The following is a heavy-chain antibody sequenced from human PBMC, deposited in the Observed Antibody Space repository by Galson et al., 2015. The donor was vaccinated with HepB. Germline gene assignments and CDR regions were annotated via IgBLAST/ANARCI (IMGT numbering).Heavy chain of an antibody. CDR1: GFTFSSYG. V-gene: IGHV3-64D*06. CDR3: VKGGITMWGFDY. CDR2: ISSNGGST. D-gene: IGHD3-10*02. Sequence: SLRLSCAASGFTFSSYGMHWVRQAPGKGLEYVSAISSNGGSTYYADSVKGRFTISRDNSKNTLYLQMSSLRAEDTAVYYCVKGGITMWGFDYWGQGTLVTVSS. J-gene: IGHJ4*02.